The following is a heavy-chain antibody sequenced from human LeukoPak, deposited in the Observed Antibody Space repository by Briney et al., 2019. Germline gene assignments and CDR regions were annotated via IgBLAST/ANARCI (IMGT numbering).Heavy chain of an antibody. CDR3: ARGRMKGSLVYMDV. J-gene: IGHJ6*03. V-gene: IGHV1-8*01. Sequence: ASVKVSCKASGYTFTSYDINWVRQATGQGLEWMGWMNPNSGNTGYAQKFQGRVTMTRNTSITTAYMGLSSLRSEDTAVYYCARGRMKGSLVYMDVWGKGTTVTVSS. CDR1: GYTFTSYD. D-gene: IGHD2-15*01. CDR2: MNPNSGNT.